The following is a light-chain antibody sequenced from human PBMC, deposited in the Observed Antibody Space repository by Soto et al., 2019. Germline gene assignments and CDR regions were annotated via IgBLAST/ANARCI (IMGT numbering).Light chain of an antibody. CDR1: QSFSSY. CDR3: QQSYSTPLT. Sequence: DIVLRQSPATLSLSPGERATLSCRASQSFSSYLACYQQKAGQAPRLLIYDASNRATGIPARFSSSGSGTDFTLTISSLQPEDFATYYCQQSYSTPLTFGGGTKVDIK. V-gene: IGKV3-11*01. J-gene: IGKJ4*01. CDR2: DAS.